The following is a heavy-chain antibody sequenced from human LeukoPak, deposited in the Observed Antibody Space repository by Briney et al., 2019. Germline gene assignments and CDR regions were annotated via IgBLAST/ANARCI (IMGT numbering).Heavy chain of an antibody. J-gene: IGHJ5*02. D-gene: IGHD6-6*01. V-gene: IGHV4-34*01. CDR3: AIVRRGIAARPVNWFDP. CDR1: GGSFSGYY. CDR2: INHSGST. Sequence: SETLSLTCAVYGGSFSGYYWSWIRQPPGKGLEWIGEINHSGSTNYNPSLKSRVTISVDTSKNQSSLKLSSVTAADTAVYYCAIVRRGIAARPVNWFDPWGQGTLVTVSS.